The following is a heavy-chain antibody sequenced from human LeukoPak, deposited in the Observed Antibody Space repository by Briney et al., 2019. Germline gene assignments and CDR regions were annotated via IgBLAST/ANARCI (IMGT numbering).Heavy chain of an antibody. V-gene: IGHV3-30*02. CDR1: GFTFSSYG. CDR3: AKDAQVYGSGYHTSYMDV. Sequence: TGGCLRLSCAASGFTFSSYGMHWSRQAPGKGLEWVAFIQYDGSNKYYADSVKGRFTISRDNSKNTLYLQINSLRGDDTAVYHCAKDAQVYGSGYHTSYMDVWGKGTTVTISS. CDR2: IQYDGSNK. J-gene: IGHJ6*03. D-gene: IGHD3-10*01.